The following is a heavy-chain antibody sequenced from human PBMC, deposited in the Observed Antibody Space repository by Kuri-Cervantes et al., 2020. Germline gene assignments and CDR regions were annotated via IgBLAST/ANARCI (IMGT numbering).Heavy chain of an antibody. D-gene: IGHD2-2*01. CDR3: ASSLGYCSSTSCGRYYYGMDV. Sequence: CHVLGGSLSSNYWSWFPQLPGKGLEWTGYIYYSGSTNYNRTLKSRVTISVDTSKNHFSLKMSSVTAADTAVYYCASSLGYCSSTSCGRYYYGMDVWGQGTTVTVSS. CDR2: IYYSGST. CDR1: GGSLSSNY. J-gene: IGHJ6*02. V-gene: IGHV4-59*01.